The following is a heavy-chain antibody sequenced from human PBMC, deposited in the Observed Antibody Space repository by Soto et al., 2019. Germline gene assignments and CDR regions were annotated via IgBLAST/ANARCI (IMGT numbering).Heavy chain of an antibody. V-gene: IGHV1-24*01. CDR3: ATGYSGYDYRFDY. Sequence: ASVKLPCTVSGYTLTELSMHWVRQAPGKGLEWMGGFDPEDGETIYAQKFQGRVTMTEDTSTDTAYMELSSLRSEDTAVYYCATGYSGYDYRFDYWGQGTLVTVSS. CDR1: GYTLTELS. D-gene: IGHD5-12*01. J-gene: IGHJ4*02. CDR2: FDPEDGET.